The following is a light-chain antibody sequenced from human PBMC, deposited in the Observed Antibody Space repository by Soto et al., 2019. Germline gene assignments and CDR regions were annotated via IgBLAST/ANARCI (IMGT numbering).Light chain of an antibody. V-gene: IGLV1-44*01. CDR2: SNN. J-gene: IGLJ1*01. Sequence: QSVLTQPPSASGTPGQRVTISCSGSSSNIGSNTVNWYQQLPGTAPKLLIYSNNQRPSGVPDRFSGSKSGTSASLAISGLQSEGEADYYCAAWDDSLNGQVFGTGTKLTVL. CDR1: SSNIGSNT. CDR3: AAWDDSLNGQV.